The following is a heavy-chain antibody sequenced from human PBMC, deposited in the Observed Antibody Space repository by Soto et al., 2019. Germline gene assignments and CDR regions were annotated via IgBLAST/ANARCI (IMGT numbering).Heavy chain of an antibody. J-gene: IGHJ6*02. CDR2: ISYDGSNK. Sequence: GGSLRLSCAASGFTFRSYAMHWVRQAPGKGLEWVAVISYDGSNKYYADSVKGRFTISRDNSKNTLYLQMNSLRAEDTAVYYCARGAPQQLATRMDVWGQGTTVTVSS. CDR1: GFTFRSYA. CDR3: ARGAPQQLATRMDV. V-gene: IGHV3-30-3*01. D-gene: IGHD6-13*01.